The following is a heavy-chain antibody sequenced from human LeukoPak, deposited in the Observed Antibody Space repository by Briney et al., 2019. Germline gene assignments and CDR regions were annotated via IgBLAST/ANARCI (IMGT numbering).Heavy chain of an antibody. CDR2: IYSGGST. V-gene: IGHV3-53*01. J-gene: IGHJ6*02. CDR3: ARGSGAFPPYYSMDV. CDR1: GFTVSSNY. D-gene: IGHD1-14*01. Sequence: PGGSLRLSCAASGFTVSSNYMSWVRQAPGKGLEWVSVIYSGGSTYYADSVKGRFTISRDNSKNTLYLQMNSLRAEDTAVYYCARGSGAFPPYYSMDVWGQGTTVTVSS.